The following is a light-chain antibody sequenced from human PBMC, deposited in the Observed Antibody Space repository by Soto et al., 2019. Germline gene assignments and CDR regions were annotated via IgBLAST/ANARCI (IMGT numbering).Light chain of an antibody. Sequence: IVLTQSPVTLSLSPGERTTLSCRASQSVSSSYLAWYQQEPGQAPRLLIYGASSRATGIPDRFSGSGSGTDFTLTISRLEPEDFAVYYCQQYGSSPRTFGGGTKVDIK. J-gene: IGKJ4*02. V-gene: IGKV3-20*01. CDR2: GAS. CDR1: QSVSSSY. CDR3: QQYGSSPRT.